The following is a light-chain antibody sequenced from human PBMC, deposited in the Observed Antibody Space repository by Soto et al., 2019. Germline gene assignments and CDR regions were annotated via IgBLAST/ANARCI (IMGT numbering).Light chain of an antibody. CDR1: QSVSSY. Sequence: EIVLTQSPATLSLSPGERAPLSSRASQSVSSYFAWYHQKPGQAPRLLIYDASNRATGIPARFSGSGSGTDFTLTISSLEPEDFAVYYCQQRGNWPLTFGQGTKVEIK. CDR2: DAS. CDR3: QQRGNWPLT. V-gene: IGKV3-11*01. J-gene: IGKJ1*01.